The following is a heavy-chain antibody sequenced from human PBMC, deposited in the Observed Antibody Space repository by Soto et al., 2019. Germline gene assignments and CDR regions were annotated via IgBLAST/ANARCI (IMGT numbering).Heavy chain of an antibody. CDR2: INRASIYI. CDR3: AKAESTTVTNYFDY. D-gene: IGHD4-17*01. CDR1: GFTFSTYD. V-gene: IGHV3-21*04. Sequence: GGSLRLSCVASGFTFSTYDMNWVRQAPGKGLEWVSSINRASIYIYYADSVRGRFTISRDNAKNSLYLQMNSLRAEDTAVYYCAKAESTTVTNYFDYWGQGTLVTVSS. J-gene: IGHJ4*02.